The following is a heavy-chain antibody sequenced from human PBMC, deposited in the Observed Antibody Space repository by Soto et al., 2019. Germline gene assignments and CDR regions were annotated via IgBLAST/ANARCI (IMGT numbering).Heavy chain of an antibody. V-gene: IGHV4-59*01. D-gene: IGHD4-17*01. CDR1: GGSISSYY. CDR2: IYYSGST. CDR3: ARSTDYGDYVSWFDP. Sequence: QVQLQESGPGLVKPSETLSLTCTVSGGSISSYYWSWIRQPPGKGLEWIGYIYYSGSTNYNPSLKSRVTISVDTSKNQFSLKLSSVTAADTAVYYCARSTDYGDYVSWFDPWGQGTLVTVSS. J-gene: IGHJ5*02.